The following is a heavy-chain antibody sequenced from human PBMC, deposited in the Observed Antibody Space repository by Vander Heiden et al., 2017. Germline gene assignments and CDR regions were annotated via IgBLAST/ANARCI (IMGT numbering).Heavy chain of an antibody. J-gene: IGHJ4*02. Sequence: QVQLQQSGPGLVKPSQTLSLTCVISGDSVSSKSTAWNWIRQSPSRGLEWLGRSFYRSKWYNDYAFSVKSRLTINPDTSKNQISLHLNSVTPEDTAVYYCARAVSSGSYSHFDYWGQGTLVTVSS. CDR3: ARAVSSGSYSHFDY. CDR1: GDSVSSKSTA. D-gene: IGHD3-22*01. V-gene: IGHV6-1*01. CDR2: SFYRSKWYN.